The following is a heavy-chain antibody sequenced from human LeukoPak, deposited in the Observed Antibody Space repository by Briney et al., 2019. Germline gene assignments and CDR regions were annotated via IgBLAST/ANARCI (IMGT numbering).Heavy chain of an antibody. CDR1: GYTFTGYY. CDR3: ASGRYSYGYEDYFDY. J-gene: IGHJ4*02. D-gene: IGHD5-18*01. Sequence: ASVKVSCKASGYTFTGYYMHWVRQAPGQGLEWMGRINPNSGGTNYAQKFQGRVTMTRDTSISTAYMELSRLRSDDTAVYYCASGRYSYGYEDYFDYWGQGTLVTVSS. V-gene: IGHV1-2*06. CDR2: INPNSGGT.